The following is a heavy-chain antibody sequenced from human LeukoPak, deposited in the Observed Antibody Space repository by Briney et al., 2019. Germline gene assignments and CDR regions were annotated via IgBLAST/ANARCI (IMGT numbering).Heavy chain of an antibody. CDR1: GGSFSGYY. J-gene: IGHJ4*02. Sequence: SETLSLTCAVYGGSFSGYYWSWIRQPPGKGLEWIGEINHSGSTNYNPSLKSRVTISVDTSKNHFSLKLSSVTAADTAVYYCARDLLLWPAFYFDYWGQGTLVTVSS. D-gene: IGHD3-10*01. CDR3: ARDLLLWPAFYFDY. CDR2: INHSGST. V-gene: IGHV4-34*01.